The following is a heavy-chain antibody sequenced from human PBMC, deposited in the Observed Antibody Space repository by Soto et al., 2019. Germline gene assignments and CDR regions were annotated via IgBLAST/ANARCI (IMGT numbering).Heavy chain of an antibody. Sequence: GGSLRLSCAASGFTFNSSNMNWVRQAPGKGLEWVSSISSSSSYRYSADSVRGRFIVSRDNAKSSLYLQMNSLRAEDTAVYYCARTNERTYYGMDVWGQGTTVTVSS. J-gene: IGHJ6*02. D-gene: IGHD2-8*01. V-gene: IGHV3-21*01. CDR3: ARTNERTYYGMDV. CDR1: GFTFNSSN. CDR2: ISSSSSYR.